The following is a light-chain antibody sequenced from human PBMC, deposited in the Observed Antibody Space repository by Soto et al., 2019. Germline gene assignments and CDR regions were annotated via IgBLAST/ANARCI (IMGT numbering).Light chain of an antibody. J-gene: IGKJ1*01. V-gene: IGKV1-39*01. Sequence: DIQMTQSPSSLSASVRDRVVITCRASQSISSYLNWYQQKPGKAPKLLIYAASSLQSGVPSRFSGSGSGTDFTLTISSLQPEDFATYYCQQSYSTPPTFGQGTKV. CDR2: AAS. CDR1: QSISSY. CDR3: QQSYSTPPT.